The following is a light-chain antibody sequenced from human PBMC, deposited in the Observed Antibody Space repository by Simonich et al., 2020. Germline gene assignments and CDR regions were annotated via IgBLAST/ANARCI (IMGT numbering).Light chain of an antibody. CDR1: QRLVHSDGNTY. CDR3: MQGTHWPLT. CDR2: KVS. V-gene: IGKV2-30*02. Sequence: DVVMTQSPLSLPVTLGQPASISCRSSQRLVHSDGNTYLNWFQQRPGQSPRRLIYKVSNRDSGVPDRFSGSGSGTDFTLKISRVEAEDIGVYYCMQGTHWPLTFGGWTKVEIK. J-gene: IGKJ4*01.